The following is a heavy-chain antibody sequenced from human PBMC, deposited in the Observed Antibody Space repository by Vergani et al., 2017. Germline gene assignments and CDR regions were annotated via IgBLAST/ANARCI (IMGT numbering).Heavy chain of an antibody. D-gene: IGHD6-6*01. Sequence: QVQLVESGGSVVQPGTSLRLSCGASGFTFSRHGMHWVRQAPGKGLEWVAVIWNDGSNKYYVESVKGRFTISRDNSENTRYLQMNSLRAEDTGVYYCARDSSSRGHYLVGPLDSWGLGTLVTVSS. CDR3: ARDSSSRGHYLVGPLDS. CDR2: IWNDGSNK. CDR1: GFTFSRHG. V-gene: IGHV3-33*01. J-gene: IGHJ4*02.